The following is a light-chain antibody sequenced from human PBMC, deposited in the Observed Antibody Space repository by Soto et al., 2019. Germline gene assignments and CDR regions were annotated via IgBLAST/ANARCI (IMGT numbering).Light chain of an antibody. CDR2: LGS. Sequence: DIVMTQSPLSLPVTPGEPASISCRSSQSLLHSNGYNYLGWYLQKPGQSPHLLIYLGSNRASGVPDRICGSGSGTDFTLKISRVEAEDVCVYYCMQSRQTPPITFGRGTRVESK. CDR1: QSLLHSNGYNY. J-gene: IGKJ5*01. CDR3: MQSRQTPPIT. V-gene: IGKV2-28*01.